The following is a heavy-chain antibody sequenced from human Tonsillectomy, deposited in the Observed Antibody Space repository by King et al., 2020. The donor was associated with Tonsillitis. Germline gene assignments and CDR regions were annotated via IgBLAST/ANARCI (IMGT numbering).Heavy chain of an antibody. V-gene: IGHV1-69*01. CDR3: VRSWYSSVNTFDY. J-gene: IGHJ4*02. Sequence: VQLVESGAEVKKPGSSVKVSCKASGGTFSSYVISWVRQAPGQGLEWMGGIIPIFGTANYTQKFQGRVTITADESTNTAYMELSSLRSEDTAVYYCVRSWYSSVNTFDYWGQGTLVTVSS. CDR2: IIPIFGTA. D-gene: IGHD6-19*01. CDR1: GGTFSSYV.